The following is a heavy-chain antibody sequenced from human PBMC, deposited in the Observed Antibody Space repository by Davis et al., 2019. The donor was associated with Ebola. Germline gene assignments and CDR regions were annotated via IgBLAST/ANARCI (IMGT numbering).Heavy chain of an antibody. J-gene: IGHJ2*01. D-gene: IGHD2/OR15-2a*01. V-gene: IGHV1-69*13. CDR3: ARVGQDLIGLNWYFDL. Sequence: SVKVSCKASGGTFSSYAISWVRQAPGQGLEWMGGIIPIFGTANYAQKFQGRVTITADESTSTAYMELSSLRSEDTAVYYCARVGQDLIGLNWYFDLWGRGTLVTVSS. CDR2: IIPIFGTA. CDR1: GGTFSSYA.